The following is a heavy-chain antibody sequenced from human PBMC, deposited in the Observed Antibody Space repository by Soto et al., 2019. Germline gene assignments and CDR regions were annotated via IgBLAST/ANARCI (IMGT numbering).Heavy chain of an antibody. CDR2: IYPGDSET. Sequence: PGESLKISCKGSGYNFTTFWIGWVRQMPGKGLEWMGIIYPGDSETKYSPDFEGQVTISADRSTNTAYLQWRSLRASDTAMHYCARLGFPGAIYFDSWGLGTLVTVSS. J-gene: IGHJ4*02. V-gene: IGHV5-51*01. CDR1: GYNFTTFW. CDR3: ARLGFPGAIYFDS.